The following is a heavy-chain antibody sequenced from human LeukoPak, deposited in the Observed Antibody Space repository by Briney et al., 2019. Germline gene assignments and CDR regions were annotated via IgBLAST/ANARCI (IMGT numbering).Heavy chain of an antibody. CDR1: GYTFTNHG. V-gene: IGHV1-18*01. CDR2: ISCYNGDT. D-gene: IGHD6-19*01. J-gene: IGHJ4*02. CDR3: ARDPSNTRGWSPYFDF. Sequence: GASVKVSCKASGYTFTNHGIAWVRQAPGQGLEWMGWISCYNGDTRYGQKLQGRVTMSTDTSTTTAHMELTSLRSDDTAVYYCARDPSNTRGWSPYFDFWGQGTLVTVSS.